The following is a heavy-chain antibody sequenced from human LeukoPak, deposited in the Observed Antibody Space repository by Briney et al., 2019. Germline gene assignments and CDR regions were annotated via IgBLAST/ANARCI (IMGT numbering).Heavy chain of an antibody. CDR3: AKGRGGSSSYYFDY. CDR1: GFTFSSSG. D-gene: IGHD6-6*01. V-gene: IGHV3-30*18. Sequence: GGSLRLSCAASGFTFSSSGMHWVRQAPGKGLEWVAVISYDGSNKYYADSVKGRSTISRDNSKNTLYLQMNSLRAEDTAVYYCAKGRGGSSSYYFDYWGQGTLVTVSS. CDR2: ISYDGSNK. J-gene: IGHJ4*02.